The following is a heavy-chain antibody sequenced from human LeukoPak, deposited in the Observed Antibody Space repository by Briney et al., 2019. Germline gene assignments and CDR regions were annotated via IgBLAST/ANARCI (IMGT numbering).Heavy chain of an antibody. J-gene: IGHJ4*02. CDR3: ARRVGISRFDY. CDR2: IYYSGST. Sequence: PETLSLTCTVSGGSISSYYWSWIRQPPGKGLEWIGYIYYSGSTNYNPSLKSRVTISVDTSKNQFSLKLSSVTAADTAVYYCARRVGISRFDYWGQGTLVTVSS. V-gene: IGHV4-59*08. CDR1: GGSISSYY. D-gene: IGHD1-1*01.